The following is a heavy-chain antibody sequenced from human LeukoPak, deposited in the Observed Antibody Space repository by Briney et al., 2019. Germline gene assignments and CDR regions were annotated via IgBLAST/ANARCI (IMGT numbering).Heavy chain of an antibody. Sequence: GGSLRLSCEASGFTFSNDAMNWVRQAPGKGLEWVSTISGGGGSTYYADSVKGRFTISRDNSKSTLYLQMNTLGAEDTAVYYCAKAGEIWRYYFDYWGQGTLVTVSS. CDR1: GFTFSNDA. CDR3: AKAGEIWRYYFDY. CDR2: ISGGGGST. D-gene: IGHD3-3*01. J-gene: IGHJ4*02. V-gene: IGHV3-23*01.